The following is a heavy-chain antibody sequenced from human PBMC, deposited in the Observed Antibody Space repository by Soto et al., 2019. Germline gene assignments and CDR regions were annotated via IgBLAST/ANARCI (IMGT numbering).Heavy chain of an antibody. Sequence: SVKVSCKASGGTFSSYAISWVRQAPGEGGEWMGGIIPIIGRANYAQKFQGRVTITADESTSTAYMELSSLRSEDTAVYYCESGGWQQLDDGAIFHYWGQGTLLTVSS. CDR1: GGTFSSYA. CDR2: IIPIIGRA. V-gene: IGHV1-69*13. D-gene: IGHD6-13*01. CDR3: ESGGWQQLDDGAIFHY. J-gene: IGHJ4*02.